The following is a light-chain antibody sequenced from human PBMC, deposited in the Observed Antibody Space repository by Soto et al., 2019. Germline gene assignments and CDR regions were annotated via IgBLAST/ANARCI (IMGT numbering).Light chain of an antibody. CDR3: SSYRTSNTRQIV. Sequence: QSVLTQPASVSGSPGQSITISCTGTSSDVGGYNYVSWYQHHPGKAPKLMIYDVSNRPSGVSNRFSGSKSGNTASLSISGRQPEDEADYYCSSYRTSNTRQIVCGTGTKVTVL. CDR2: DVS. J-gene: IGLJ1*01. CDR1: SSDVGGYNY. V-gene: IGLV2-14*03.